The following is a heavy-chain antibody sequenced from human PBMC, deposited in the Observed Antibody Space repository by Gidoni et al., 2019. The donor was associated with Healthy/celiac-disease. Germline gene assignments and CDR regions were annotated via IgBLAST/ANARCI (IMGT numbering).Heavy chain of an antibody. CDR1: GYPLTELS. J-gene: IGHJ3*02. V-gene: IGHV1-24*01. CDR2: FDPEDGET. CDR3: ATMYATLGSDAFDI. D-gene: IGHD2-8*01. Sequence: QVQLVQSGAAVTKPGASVKVSCTVSGYPLTELSMHWVRQAPGKGLEWMGGFDPEDGETIYAQKFQGRGTMTEDTSTDTAYMELSSLRSEDTAVYYCATMYATLGSDAFDIWGQGTMVTVSS.